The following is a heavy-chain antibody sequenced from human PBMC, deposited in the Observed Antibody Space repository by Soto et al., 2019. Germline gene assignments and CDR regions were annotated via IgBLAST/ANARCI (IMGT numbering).Heavy chain of an antibody. D-gene: IGHD4-17*01. Sequence: LSLTCTVYGGSFSGYYWSWIRQPPGKGLEWIGEINHSGSTNYSPSLKSRVTISVDTSKNQFSLDLSSVTAADTAVYYCARLTSVTTLPYYYYSMDVWGKGTTVTVSS. J-gene: IGHJ6*03. CDR3: ARLTSVTTLPYYYYSMDV. V-gene: IGHV4-34*01. CDR1: GGSFSGYY. CDR2: INHSGST.